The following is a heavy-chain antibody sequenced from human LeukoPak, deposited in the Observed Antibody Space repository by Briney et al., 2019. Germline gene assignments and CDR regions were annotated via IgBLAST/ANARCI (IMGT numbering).Heavy chain of an antibody. D-gene: IGHD2-2*01. CDR1: GFTFSSYA. J-gene: IGHJ6*03. CDR2: IKQDGSEK. CDR3: ASTPGYQINYYYYMDV. Sequence: GGSLRLSCAASGFTFSSYAMSWVRQAPGKGLEWVANIKQDGSEKYYVDSVKGRFTISRDNAKNSLYLQMNSLRAEDTAVYYCASTPGYQINYYYYMDVWGKGTTVTVSS. V-gene: IGHV3-7*01.